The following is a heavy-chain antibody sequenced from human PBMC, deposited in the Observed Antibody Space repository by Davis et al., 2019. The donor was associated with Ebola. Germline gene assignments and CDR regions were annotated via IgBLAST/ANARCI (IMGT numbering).Heavy chain of an antibody. J-gene: IGHJ3*02. Sequence: PSETLSLTCAISGDSVSVNSGGWNWIRQSPSRGLEWLGRTYYKSKWYNDYAVSVKSRITINPDTSKNQLSLQLNSVTPEDTAVYYCARGWLRTGLDIWGQGTMVIVSS. D-gene: IGHD5-12*01. CDR3: ARGWLRTGLDI. CDR1: GDSVSVNSGG. CDR2: TYYKSKWYN. V-gene: IGHV6-1*01.